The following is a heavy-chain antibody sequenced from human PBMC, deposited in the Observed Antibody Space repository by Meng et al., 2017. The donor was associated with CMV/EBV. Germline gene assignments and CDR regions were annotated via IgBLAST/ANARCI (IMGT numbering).Heavy chain of an antibody. CDR2: IYYSGST. CDR3: AEHGYSSR. Sequence: GSLRLSCTVSGGSISSSSYYWGWIRQPPGKGLEWIGSIYYSGSTYYNPSLKSRVTISVDTSKNQFSLKLSSVTAADTAVYYCAEHGYSSRWGQGTLVTVSS. J-gene: IGHJ4*02. CDR1: GGSISSSSYY. V-gene: IGHV4-39*01. D-gene: IGHD6-13*01.